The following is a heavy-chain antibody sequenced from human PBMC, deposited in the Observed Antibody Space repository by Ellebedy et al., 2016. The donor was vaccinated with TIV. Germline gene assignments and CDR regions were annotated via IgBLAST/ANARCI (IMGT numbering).Heavy chain of an antibody. J-gene: IGHJ6*02. D-gene: IGHD2-2*01. CDR3: AALEAYCSSTSCYATYGMDV. CDR2: ISGSGGST. Sequence: GGSLRLXXAASGFTFSSYAMSWVRQAPGKGLEWVSAISGSGGSTYYADSVKGRFTISRDNSKNTLYLQMNSLRAEDTAVYYCAALEAYCSSTSCYATYGMDVWGQGTTVTVSS. V-gene: IGHV3-23*01. CDR1: GFTFSSYA.